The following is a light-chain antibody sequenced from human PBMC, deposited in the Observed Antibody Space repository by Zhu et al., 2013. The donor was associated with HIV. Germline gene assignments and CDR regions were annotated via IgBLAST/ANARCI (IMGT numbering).Light chain of an antibody. CDR2: GAY. CDR1: QSVSSN. J-gene: IGKJ3*01. V-gene: IGKV3-15*01. CDR3: QQTKSYPFS. Sequence: EIVMTQSPATLSVSPGERATLSCRASQSVSSNLAWYQQKPGQAPRLLIYGAYTRATNIPGRFSGSGSGTEFALTIYGLQAEDSATYYCQQTKSYPFSFGPGTKV.